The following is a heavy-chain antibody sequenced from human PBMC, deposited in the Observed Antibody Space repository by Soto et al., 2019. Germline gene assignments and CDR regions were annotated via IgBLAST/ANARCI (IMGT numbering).Heavy chain of an antibody. CDR2: ISGSGNSI. CDR1: GLNFRSNA. J-gene: IGHJ5*01. D-gene: IGHD2-2*03. V-gene: IGHV3-23*01. Sequence: GGSLRLSCAASGLNFRSNAMNWVRQARGKGLEWVSGISGSGNSIYYADSVKGRFTISRDNSKSTLYLQMNSLRAEDTAVYYCAKVGYDTFGYYLRSLDSWGQGTLVTVSS. CDR3: AKVGYDTFGYYLRSLDS.